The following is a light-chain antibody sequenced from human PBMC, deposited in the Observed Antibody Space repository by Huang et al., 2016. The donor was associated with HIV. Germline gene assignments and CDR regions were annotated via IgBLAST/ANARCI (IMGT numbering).Light chain of an antibody. CDR2: GAS. CDR3: HQYNNWPPWT. V-gene: IGKV3-15*01. J-gene: IGKJ1*01. Sequence: EIVMTQSPATLSVSPGERATLSCRASQSVSSNLAWYQQKPGQTPRLLLYGASTRATGIPARCSGSGSGTEFTLTISSLQSEDFAVYYCHQYNNWPPWTFGQGTKVEIK. CDR1: QSVSSN.